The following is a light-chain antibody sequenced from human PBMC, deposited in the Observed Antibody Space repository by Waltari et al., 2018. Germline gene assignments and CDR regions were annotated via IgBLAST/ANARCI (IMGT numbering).Light chain of an antibody. J-gene: IGKJ1*01. CDR1: LSLRST. CDR2: GTS. Sequence: EVVMTQSPVTLSLSPGESATLSCRASLSLRSTFAWFQQKPGQPPRLLIFGTSTRATGVPARFSGSGSGTEFSLTISSLQPEDFATYYCQQYDYWPWTFGQGTRVEAK. CDR3: QQYDYWPWT. V-gene: IGKV3D-15*01.